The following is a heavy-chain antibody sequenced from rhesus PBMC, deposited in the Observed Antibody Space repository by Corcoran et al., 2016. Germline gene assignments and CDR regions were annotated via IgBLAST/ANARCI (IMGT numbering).Heavy chain of an antibody. CDR2: IYGSITST. CDR1: GGSISDSYR. CDR3: ASPTLWTCYYYFDY. D-gene: IGHD3-3*01. V-gene: IGHV4S10*01. Sequence: QVQLQESGPGVVKPSETLSLTCAVSGGSISDSYRWSWIRQPPGKGLEWIGYIYGSITSTNYNPSLNTLVTISKDPSKNQFSLKLSSVTAEDTAVYYCASPTLWTCYYYFDYWGQGVLVTVSS. J-gene: IGHJ4*01.